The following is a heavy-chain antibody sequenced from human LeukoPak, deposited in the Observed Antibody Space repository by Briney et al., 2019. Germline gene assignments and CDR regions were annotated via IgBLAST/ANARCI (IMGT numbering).Heavy chain of an antibody. CDR1: GGSISSGDYY. Sequence: PSQTLSLTCTVSGGSISSGDYYWSWIRQPPGKGLEWIGYIYYSGSTYYNPSLKSRVTISVDTSKNQFSLKLSSVTAADTAVYYCARLRGVVPAASKRFDPWGQGTLVTVSS. J-gene: IGHJ5*02. D-gene: IGHD2-2*01. V-gene: IGHV4-30-4*08. CDR2: IYYSGST. CDR3: ARLRGVVPAASKRFDP.